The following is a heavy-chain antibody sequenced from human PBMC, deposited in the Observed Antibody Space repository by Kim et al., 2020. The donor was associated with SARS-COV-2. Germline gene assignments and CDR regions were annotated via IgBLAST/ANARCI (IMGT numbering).Heavy chain of an antibody. V-gene: IGHV4-39*01. D-gene: IGHD3-9*01. CDR1: GGSISSSSYY. CDR2: INYSGST. CDR3: ARQGRYFVRLGAFDI. Sequence: SETLSLTCTVSGGSISSSSYYWGWHRQPPGLGLVWIGSINYSGSTYYNPSLKSRVTISVDTSKNQFSLKLSTVTAADPAVYYCARQGRYFVRLGAFDIWGQGTMLTVSS. J-gene: IGHJ3*02.